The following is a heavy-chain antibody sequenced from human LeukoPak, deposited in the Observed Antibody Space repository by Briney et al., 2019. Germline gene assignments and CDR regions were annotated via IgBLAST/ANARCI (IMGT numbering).Heavy chain of an antibody. CDR1: GFTFSSYA. CDR3: AKDSWILEWLERYFDY. CDR2: ISGSGGST. J-gene: IGHJ4*02. V-gene: IGHV3-23*01. Sequence: PGGSLRLSCAASGFTFSSYAMSWVRQAPGKGLEWVSAISGSGGSTYYADSVKGRFTISRDNSKNTLYLQMNSLRAEDTAVYYCAKDSWILEWLERYFDYWGQGTLVTVSS. D-gene: IGHD3-3*01.